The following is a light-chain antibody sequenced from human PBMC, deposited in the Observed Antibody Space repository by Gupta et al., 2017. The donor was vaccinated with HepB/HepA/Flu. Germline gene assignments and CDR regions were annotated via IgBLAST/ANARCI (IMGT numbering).Light chain of an antibody. V-gene: IGKV1-8*01. J-gene: IGKJ4*01. CDR3: QQYDSYPIT. CDR2: AAS. CDR1: QGISSY. Sequence: AIRMTQSPSSLSASTGDRVTITWRASQGISSYLAWYQQKPGKAPKLLIYAASTVQSGVPSRFSGSGSGTDFTLTISGLQSEDFANYYCQQYDSYPITFGRGTKVEIK.